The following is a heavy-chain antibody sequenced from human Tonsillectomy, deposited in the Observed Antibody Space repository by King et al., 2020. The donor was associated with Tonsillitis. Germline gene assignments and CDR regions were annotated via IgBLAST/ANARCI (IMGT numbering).Heavy chain of an antibody. CDR3: ARDPNYYGSGSLYYYYYYLDV. D-gene: IGHD3-10*01. CDR2: ISYDGSNK. CDR1: GFTFSSDA. V-gene: IGHV3-30-3*01. Sequence: QLVQSGGGVVQPGRSLRLSCAASGFTFSSDAMHWVRQAPGTGLEWGALISYDGSNKYYADSVKGRFTISTDHSKNTLYLQINRLRAEDTAVYYCARDPNYYGSGSLYYYYYYLDVWGKGTTVTVSS. J-gene: IGHJ6*03.